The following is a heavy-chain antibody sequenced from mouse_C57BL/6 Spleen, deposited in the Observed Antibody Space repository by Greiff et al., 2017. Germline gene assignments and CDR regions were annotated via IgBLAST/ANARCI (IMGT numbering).Heavy chain of an antibody. V-gene: IGHV3-6*01. CDR1: GYSITSCCY. Sequence: VQLKESGPGLVKPSQSLSLTCSVTGYSITSCCYWNWIRQFPGNKLEWMGYISYDGSNIYNPSLKNRISLTRDTSKNQFFLKFNSVTTEDTAKYYCARENDYDGPFAYWGQGTLVTVSA. CDR2: ISYDGSN. CDR3: ARENDYDGPFAY. D-gene: IGHD2-4*01. J-gene: IGHJ3*01.